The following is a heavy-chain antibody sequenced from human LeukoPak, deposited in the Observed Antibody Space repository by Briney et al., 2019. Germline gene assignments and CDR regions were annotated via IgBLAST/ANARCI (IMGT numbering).Heavy chain of an antibody. CDR3: ARAHMTTVTLGDY. J-gene: IGHJ4*02. D-gene: IGHD4-11*01. Sequence: GASVKVSCKASGYTFTAYYMHWVRQAPGQGLEWMGWINPNSGGTNYAQKFQGRVTLTRDTPISTAYMEVSRLRSDDTAVYYCARAHMTTVTLGDYWGQGSLVTVSS. CDR2: INPNSGGT. V-gene: IGHV1-2*02. CDR1: GYTFTAYY.